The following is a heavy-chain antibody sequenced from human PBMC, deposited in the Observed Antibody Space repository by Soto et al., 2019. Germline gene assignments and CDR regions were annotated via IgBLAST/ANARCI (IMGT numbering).Heavy chain of an antibody. D-gene: IGHD3-22*01. CDR2: INPSDSHT. CDR1: GHTFTNHW. CDR3: ARHASYYVSSGYFGTY. J-gene: IGHJ4*02. Sequence: PGESLKISCHGSGHTFTNHWITWVRQMPWKGLEWMGRINPSDSHTNYSPSFQGHVTMSVDKSISTAYLQWSSLKASDTAMYYCARHASYYVSSGYFGTYWGQGTLVTVSS. V-gene: IGHV5-10-1*01.